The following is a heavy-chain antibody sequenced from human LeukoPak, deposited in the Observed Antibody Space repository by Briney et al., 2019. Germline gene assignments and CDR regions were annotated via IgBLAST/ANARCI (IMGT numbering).Heavy chain of an antibody. J-gene: IGHJ4*02. V-gene: IGHV4-31*03. CDR2: IYYSGSN. D-gene: IGHD4-17*01. CDR3: ARARHDYGDYERGELFDY. CDR1: GGSISSGGYY. Sequence: SQTLSLTCTVSGGSISSGGYYWSCIRQHPGKGLEWIVYIYYSGSNYYNPSLKSRVTISVDTSKNQFSLKLSSVTAADTAVYYCARARHDYGDYERGELFDYWGQGTLVTVSS.